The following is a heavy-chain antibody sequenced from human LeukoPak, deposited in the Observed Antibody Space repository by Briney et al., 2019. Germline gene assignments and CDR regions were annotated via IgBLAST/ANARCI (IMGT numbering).Heavy chain of an antibody. CDR1: GFTFSSYT. J-gene: IGHJ4*02. D-gene: IGHD2-21*02. CDR2: ISYAGVDK. V-gene: IGHV3-30*18. CDR3: AKKACGGDCYGLFDS. Sequence: PGGSLRLSCAASGFTFSSYTMHWVRQAPGKGLEWAAVISYAGVDKLYADSVKGRFTVSRDNSKNTLSLQMNSLRGEDTAVYYCAKKACGGDCYGLFDSWGQGTLVSVSS.